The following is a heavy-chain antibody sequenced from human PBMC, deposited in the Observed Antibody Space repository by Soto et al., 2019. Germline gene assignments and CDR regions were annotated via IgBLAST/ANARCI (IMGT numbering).Heavy chain of an antibody. Sequence: QVQLVQSGAEVKKPGSSVKVSCKASGGTFSSYAISWVRQAPGQGLEWMGGIIPIFGTANYAQKFQGRVTITADESASTAYMELSSLRSEDTAVYYCARRESDGDYSQDYYGMAVWGQGTTVTVSS. D-gene: IGHD4-17*01. J-gene: IGHJ6*02. CDR3: ARRESDGDYSQDYYGMAV. V-gene: IGHV1-69*01. CDR2: IIPIFGTA. CDR1: GGTFSSYA.